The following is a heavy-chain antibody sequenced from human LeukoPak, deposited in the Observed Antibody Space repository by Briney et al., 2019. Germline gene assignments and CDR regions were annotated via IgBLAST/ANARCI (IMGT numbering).Heavy chain of an antibody. CDR2: IRSKAYGGTT. J-gene: IGHJ4*02. D-gene: IGHD6-13*01. Sequence: PGGSLRLSCTASGFTFGDYAMSWVGQAPGKGLEWVGFIRSKAYGGTTEYAASVKGRFTISRDDSKSIAYLQTNSLKTEDTAVYYCTRELIAAAGTPPTPLNRLPATVPVDGFDYWGQGTLVTVSS. V-gene: IGHV3-49*04. CDR1: GFTFGDYA. CDR3: TRELIAAAGTPPTPLNRLPATVPVDGFDY.